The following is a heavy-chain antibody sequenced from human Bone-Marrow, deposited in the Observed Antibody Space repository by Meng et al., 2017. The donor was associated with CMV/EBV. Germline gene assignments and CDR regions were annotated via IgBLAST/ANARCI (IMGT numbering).Heavy chain of an antibody. CDR2: ISGSSRYI. D-gene: IGHD1-14*01. J-gene: IGHJ4*02. CDR3: TRDRKTTDYFDY. CDR1: GFIFSSYS. V-gene: IGHV3-21*01. Sequence: GESLKISCAASGFIFSSYSMNWVRQAPGKGLEWVSSISGSSRYIYYADSVKGRFTISRDNAKNSLYLQMNSLSAEDTAVYYCTRDRKTTDYFDYWGRGTLVTVSS.